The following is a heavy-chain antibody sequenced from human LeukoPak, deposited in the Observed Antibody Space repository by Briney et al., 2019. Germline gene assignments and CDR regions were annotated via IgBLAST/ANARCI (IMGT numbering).Heavy chain of an antibody. J-gene: IGHJ3*01. CDR1: VASLTGYF. V-gene: IGHV4-59*01. CDR3: ARVFQAFDV. D-gene: IGHD3-3*01. Sequence: SETLSLTCTVSVASLTGYFWSWVRQPPGKGLEWIGYVFFSGSVSYNPSLKSRVTMSVDTSKNQISLKLSSVTAADTAVYYCARVFQAFDVWGQGTMVTVSS. CDR2: VFFSGSV.